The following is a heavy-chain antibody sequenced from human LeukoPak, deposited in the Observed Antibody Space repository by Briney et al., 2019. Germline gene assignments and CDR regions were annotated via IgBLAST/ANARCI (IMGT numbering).Heavy chain of an antibody. CDR1: GFTFSIYA. V-gene: IGHV3-23*01. CDR2: ISGSGGRT. CDR3: AKDAIIGYCSSTNCTFDP. J-gene: IGHJ5*02. Sequence: GGSLRLSCAASGFTFSIYAMSWVRQAPGEGLEWVSAISGSGGRTSYGDSVKGRFTIPRANSKNMLYLQMNSLRAENTAVYYWAKDAIIGYCSSTNCTFDPWGQRTLVTVSS. D-gene: IGHD2-2*01.